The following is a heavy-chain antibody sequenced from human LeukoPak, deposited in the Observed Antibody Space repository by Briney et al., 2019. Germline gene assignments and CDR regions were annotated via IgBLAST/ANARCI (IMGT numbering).Heavy chain of an antibody. CDR3: ARRIAATGRGYFDY. J-gene: IGHJ4*02. Sequence: GEALKISCQVSGYSFTNYWIGWVRQMPGKGVEWMGIIYPGDSDTRYSPSFQGQVTISADKSISTAYLQWSSLKASDTAMYYCARRIAATGRGYFDYWGQGTLVTVSS. V-gene: IGHV5-51*01. CDR1: GYSFTNYW. D-gene: IGHD6-13*01. CDR2: IYPGDSDT.